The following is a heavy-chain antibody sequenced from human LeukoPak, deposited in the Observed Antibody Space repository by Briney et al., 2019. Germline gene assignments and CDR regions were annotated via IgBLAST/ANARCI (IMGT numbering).Heavy chain of an antibody. Sequence: GGSLRLSCAASGFTFSSYSMNWVRQAPGKGLEWVSYISSSGSTIYYADSVKGRFTISRDNAKNSLYLQMNSLRAEDTAVYYCARDHSESQYYYDSSGYSYYFDYWGQGTLVTVSS. CDR3: ARDHSESQYYYDSSGYSYYFDY. CDR1: GFTFSSYS. V-gene: IGHV3-48*04. D-gene: IGHD3-22*01. CDR2: ISSSGSTI. J-gene: IGHJ4*02.